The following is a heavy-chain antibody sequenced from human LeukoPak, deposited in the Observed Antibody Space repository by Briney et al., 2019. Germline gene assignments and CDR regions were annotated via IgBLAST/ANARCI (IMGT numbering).Heavy chain of an antibody. J-gene: IGHJ5*02. D-gene: IGHD3-22*01. Sequence: PSETLSLTCTVSGGSISSTGFYWGWIRQPPGKGLEWIGSIYYSGSTYYNPSLKSRVTMSVDTSKNQFSLKLSSVTAADTAVYYCARPYYYDSRIDPWGQGTLVTVSS. CDR3: ARPYYYDSRIDP. CDR2: IYYSGST. V-gene: IGHV4-39*01. CDR1: GGSISSTGFY.